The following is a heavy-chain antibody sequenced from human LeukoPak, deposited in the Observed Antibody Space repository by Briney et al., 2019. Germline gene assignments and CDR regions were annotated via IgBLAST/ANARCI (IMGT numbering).Heavy chain of an antibody. CDR1: GGSFSGYY. Sequence: NPSETLSLTCVVYGGSFSGYYWSWIRQPPGKGLEWIGEINHSGSTNYNPSLKSRVTISVDTSKNQFSLKLSSVTAADTAVYYCARTYCSSTSCYWGLIDYWGQGTLVTVSS. CDR2: INHSGST. J-gene: IGHJ4*02. V-gene: IGHV4-34*01. D-gene: IGHD2-2*01. CDR3: ARTYCSSTSCYWGLIDY.